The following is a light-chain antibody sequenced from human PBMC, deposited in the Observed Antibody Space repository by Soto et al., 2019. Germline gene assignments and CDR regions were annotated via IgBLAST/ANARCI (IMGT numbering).Light chain of an antibody. V-gene: IGLV2-14*01. CDR1: SSDVGDYNY. J-gene: IGLJ1*01. CDR2: DVS. Sequence: QSALTQPASVSGSPGQSITISCTGTSSDVGDYNYVSWYQQHPGKAPKVMIYDVSNRPSGVSNRFSGSKSGNTASLTISGIQDEDEADYYCSSYTRSRTLVFGTGTKLNVL. CDR3: SSYTRSRTLV.